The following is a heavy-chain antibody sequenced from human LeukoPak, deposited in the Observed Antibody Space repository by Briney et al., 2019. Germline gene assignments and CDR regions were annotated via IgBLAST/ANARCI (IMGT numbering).Heavy chain of an antibody. J-gene: IGHJ4*02. CDR2: IYYSGST. Sequence: SETLSLTCTVSGGSISSSSYYWGWIRQPPGKGLEWIGSIYYSGSTYYNPSLKSRVTISVDTSKNQFSLKLSSVTAADTAVYYCARHLPAAMAPHFDYWGQGTLVTVSS. CDR3: ARHLPAAMAPHFDY. D-gene: IGHD2-2*01. V-gene: IGHV4-39*01. CDR1: GGSISSSSYY.